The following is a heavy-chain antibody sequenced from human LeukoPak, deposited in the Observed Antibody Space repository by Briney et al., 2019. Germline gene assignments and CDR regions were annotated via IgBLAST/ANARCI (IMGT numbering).Heavy chain of an antibody. Sequence: SETLSLTCAVYGGSFSGYYWSWIRQPPGKGLEWIGEINHSGSTNYNPSLKSRVTISVDTSKNQFSLKLSSVTAADTAVYYCARVDTAMVTVYWGQGTLVTVSS. V-gene: IGHV4-34*01. D-gene: IGHD5-18*01. J-gene: IGHJ4*02. CDR2: INHSGST. CDR1: GGSFSGYY. CDR3: ARVDTAMVTVY.